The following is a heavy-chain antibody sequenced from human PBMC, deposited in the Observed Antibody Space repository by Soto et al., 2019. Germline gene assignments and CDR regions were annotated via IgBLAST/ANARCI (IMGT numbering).Heavy chain of an antibody. D-gene: IGHD2-21*02. CDR3: ARNSPPPYCGGDCYSQGGMDV. Sequence: VASVKVFCKASGYTFTSYAMHWVRQAPGQRLEWMGWINAGNGNTKYSQKFQGRVTITRDTSASTAYMELSSLRSEDTAVYYCARNSPPPYCGGDCYSQGGMDVWGQGTTVTVSS. CDR1: GYTFTSYA. V-gene: IGHV1-3*01. J-gene: IGHJ6*02. CDR2: INAGNGNT.